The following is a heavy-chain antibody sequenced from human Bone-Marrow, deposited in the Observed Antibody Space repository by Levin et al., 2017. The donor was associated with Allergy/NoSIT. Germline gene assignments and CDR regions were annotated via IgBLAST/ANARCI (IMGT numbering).Heavy chain of an antibody. D-gene: IGHD3-10*01. CDR2: IIPIFGTA. CDR3: ARDDSGLFYFNY. Sequence: KISCKASGGTFSTNTIHWVRQAPGKGPEGMGGIIPIFGTANYAQKFQGRVTITADKSTNTGYMELNSLRSEDTAVYYCARDDSGLFYFNYWGQGTPVTVSS. J-gene: IGHJ4*02. CDR1: GGTFSTNT. V-gene: IGHV1-69*06.